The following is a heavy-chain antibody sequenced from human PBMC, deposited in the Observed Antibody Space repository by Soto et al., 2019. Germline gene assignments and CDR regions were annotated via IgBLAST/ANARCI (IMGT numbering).Heavy chain of an antibody. V-gene: IGHV4-39*02. D-gene: IGHD6-6*01. J-gene: IGHJ6*02. Sequence: SETLSLTCTVSGGSISSSSYYWGWIRQPPGKGLEWIGSIYYSGSTYYNPSLKSRVTISVDTSKNQFSLKLSSVTAADTAVYYCARDSSSSSGGDYYYYGMDVWGQGTTVTVSS. CDR3: ARDSSSSSGGDYYYYGMDV. CDR1: GGSISSSSYY. CDR2: IYYSGST.